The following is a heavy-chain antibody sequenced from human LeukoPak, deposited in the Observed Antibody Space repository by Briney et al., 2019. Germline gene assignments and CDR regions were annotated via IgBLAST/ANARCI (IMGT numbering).Heavy chain of an antibody. V-gene: IGHV4-61*02. D-gene: IGHD3-9*01. CDR1: GGSISSGSYY. CDR2: IYTSGST. CDR3: ARHPTYYDILTGYTPYYFDY. J-gene: IGHJ4*02. Sequence: SSETLSLTCTVSGGSISSGSYYWSWIRQPAGKGLEWIGRIYTSGSTNYNPSLKSRVTISVDTSKNQFSLKLSSVTAADTAVYYCARHPTYYDILTGYTPYYFDYWGQGTLVTVSS.